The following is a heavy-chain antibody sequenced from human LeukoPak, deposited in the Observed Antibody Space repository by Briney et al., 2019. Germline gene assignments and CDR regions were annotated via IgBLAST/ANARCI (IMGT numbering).Heavy chain of an antibody. CDR3: ARVLGYCSGGSCQGVDY. J-gene: IGHJ4*02. V-gene: IGHV3-21*01. D-gene: IGHD2-15*01. CDR1: GFTFSSYS. Sequence: PGGSLRLSCAASGFTFSSYSMNWVRQAPGKGLEWVSSISSSSSYIYYADSVKGRFTISRDNAKNSLYLQVNSLRAEDTAVYYCARVLGYCSGGSCQGVDYWGQGTLVTVSS. CDR2: ISSSSSYI.